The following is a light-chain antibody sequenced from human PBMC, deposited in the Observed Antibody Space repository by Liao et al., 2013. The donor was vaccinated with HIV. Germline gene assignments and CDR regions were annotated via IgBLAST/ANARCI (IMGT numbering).Light chain of an antibody. J-gene: IGLJ2*01. V-gene: IGLV3-21*04. CDR1: NIGSNS. Sequence: SYELTLPPSVSVAPGKTARITCGGYNIGSNSVHWYLQKPGQAPVLVIYYDNDRPSGIPERFSGSNSGNMATLTISRVEAGDEADYYCQLWDRSSDHVVFGGGTKLTVL. CDR2: YDN. CDR3: QLWDRSSDHVV.